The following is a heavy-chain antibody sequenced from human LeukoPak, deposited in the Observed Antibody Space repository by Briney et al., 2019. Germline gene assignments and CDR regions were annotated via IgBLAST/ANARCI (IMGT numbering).Heavy chain of an antibody. D-gene: IGHD1-7*01. J-gene: IGHJ4*02. CDR1: GGSISSSSYY. CDR2: IHYSGNT. V-gene: IGHV4-61*05. Sequence: SETLSLTCTVSGGSISSSSYYWSWMRQPPGKGLEWIGYIHYSGNTNYNPSLKSRVTISLGTSRTQFSLKLTSVTAADTAVYYCASSEWNYARWGQGILVTVSS. CDR3: ASSEWNYAR.